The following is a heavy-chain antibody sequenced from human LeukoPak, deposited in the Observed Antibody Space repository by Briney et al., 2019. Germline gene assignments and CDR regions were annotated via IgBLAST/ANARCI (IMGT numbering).Heavy chain of an antibody. CDR2: INPNSGGT. Sequence: ASVKVSCKASGYTFTGYYMHWVRQAPGQGLEWVGWINPNSGGTNYAQKFQGRVTMTRDTSISTAYMELSRLRSDDTAVYYCARDRFYYYYGMDVWGQGTTVTVSS. CDR1: GYTFTGYY. V-gene: IGHV1-2*02. CDR3: ARDRFYYYYGMDV. J-gene: IGHJ6*02.